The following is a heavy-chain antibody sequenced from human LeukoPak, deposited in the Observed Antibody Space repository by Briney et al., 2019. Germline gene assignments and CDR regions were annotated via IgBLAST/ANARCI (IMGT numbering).Heavy chain of an antibody. Sequence: GGSLRLSCATSGFNFRTYGMSWIRQAPGKGLEWVAGISGSAYTTHYAGSVKGRFTISRDNSKNTLFLQIDSLRVEDTAVYYCAKLPIMLALNRIEFWSQGSLVTVTS. D-gene: IGHD2-8*01. V-gene: IGHV3-23*01. CDR2: ISGSAYTT. CDR1: GFNFRTYG. CDR3: AKLPIMLALNRIEF. J-gene: IGHJ4*02.